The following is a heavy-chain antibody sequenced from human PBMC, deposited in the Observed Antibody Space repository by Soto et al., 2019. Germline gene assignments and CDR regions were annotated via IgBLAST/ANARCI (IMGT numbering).Heavy chain of an antibody. CDR2: VYYSGIT. J-gene: IGHJ4*02. CDR3: ARMFANGYHL. Sequence: PSDTLSLTCDVPDDSVNSIGYYWTWIRQHPGKGLEWIGCVYYSGITYYNPSLKSRLDMSLDTSKNQFSLKMTSMTAADTAVYYFARMFANGYHLCGQGTLVTVSS. V-gene: IGHV4-31*02. CDR1: DDSVNSIGYY. D-gene: IGHD2-2*01.